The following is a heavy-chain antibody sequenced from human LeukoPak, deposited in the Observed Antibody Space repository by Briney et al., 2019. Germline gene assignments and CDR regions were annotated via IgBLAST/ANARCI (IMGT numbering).Heavy chain of an antibody. D-gene: IGHD3-3*01. J-gene: IGHJ5*02. CDR3: ARVYRSGYYNWFDP. CDR2: INHSGST. Sequence: ASETLSLTCAVYGGSFSGYYWSWLRQPPGKGLAWIGEINHSGSTNYNPSLKSRVTISVDTSKNQFSLKLSSVTAADTAVYYCARVYRSGYYNWFDPWGQGTLVTVSS. CDR1: GGSFSGYY. V-gene: IGHV4-34*01.